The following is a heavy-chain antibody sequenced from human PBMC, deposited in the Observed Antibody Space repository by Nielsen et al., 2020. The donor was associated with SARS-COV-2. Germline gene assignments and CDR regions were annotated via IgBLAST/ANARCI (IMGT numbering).Heavy chain of an antibody. Sequence: ASVKVSCKASGYTFTSYPISWVRQAPGQGLEWMGWISVYNGNRNYAQKYQGRVTMTTEASTSTVYMELSSLRSEDTAVYYCARHSDPEGYCTTTSRYGGSWFDPWGQGTPVTVSS. CDR3: ARHSDPEGYCTTTSRYGGSWFDP. D-gene: IGHD2-2*01. J-gene: IGHJ5*02. CDR2: ISVYNGNR. V-gene: IGHV1-18*04. CDR1: GYTFTSYP.